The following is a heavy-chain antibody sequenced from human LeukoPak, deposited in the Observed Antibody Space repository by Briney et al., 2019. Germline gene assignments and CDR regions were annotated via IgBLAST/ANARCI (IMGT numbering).Heavy chain of an antibody. CDR3: ARGSRPVYNLLTGKRYFDY. CDR1: GGTFSSYA. D-gene: IGHD3-9*01. V-gene: IGHV1-69*06. J-gene: IGHJ4*02. Sequence: SVKVSCKASGGTFSSYAISWVRQAPGQGLEWMGGIIPIFGTANYAQKFQGRVTITADKSTSTAYMELSSLRSEDTAVYYCARGSRPVYNLLTGKRYFDYWGQGTLPTVFS. CDR2: IIPIFGTA.